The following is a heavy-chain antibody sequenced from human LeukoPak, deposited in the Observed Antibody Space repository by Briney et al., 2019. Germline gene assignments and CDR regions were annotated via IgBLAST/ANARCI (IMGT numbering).Heavy chain of an antibody. Sequence: GGSLRLSCAASGFTVSSNSMSWVRQAPGKGLEWVSFIYSDNTHYSDSVKGRFTISRDNSKNTLYLQMNSLRAEDTAVYYCARRAGAYSHPYDYWGQGTLVAVSS. D-gene: IGHD4/OR15-4a*01. CDR3: ARRAGAYSHPYDY. CDR1: GFTVSSNS. CDR2: IYSDNT. V-gene: IGHV3-53*01. J-gene: IGHJ4*02.